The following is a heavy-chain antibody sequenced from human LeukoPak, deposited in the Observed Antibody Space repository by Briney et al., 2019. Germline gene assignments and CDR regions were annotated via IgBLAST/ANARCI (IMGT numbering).Heavy chain of an antibody. CDR2: ISADGRTT. CDR3: AKVGCSTTSCYAGDDY. Sequence: PGGSLRLSCAASGFTFSNYAMSWVRQAPGKGLEWVSTISADGRTTYYADSVKGRFTVSREYSKNTLYLHLNSLRAEDTAVYHCAKVGCSTTSCYAGDDYWGQGTLVIISS. J-gene: IGHJ4*02. CDR1: GFTFSNYA. V-gene: IGHV3-23*01. D-gene: IGHD2-2*01.